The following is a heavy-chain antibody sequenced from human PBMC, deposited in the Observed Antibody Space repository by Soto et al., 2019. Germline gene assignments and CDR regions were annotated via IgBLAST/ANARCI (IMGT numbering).Heavy chain of an antibody. Sequence: EVQLVESGGGLVQPGGSLRLSCAASGFTFSSYWMHWVRQAPGKGLVWVSRINSDGSSTTYADSVKGRFTISRDNAKTTRYLQMNSLRAEDTAVYYCARVETCSSTSCYSVFDYWGQGTLVTVSS. CDR2: INSDGSST. CDR1: GFTFSSYW. CDR3: ARVETCSSTSCYSVFDY. V-gene: IGHV3-74*03. D-gene: IGHD2-2*01. J-gene: IGHJ4*02.